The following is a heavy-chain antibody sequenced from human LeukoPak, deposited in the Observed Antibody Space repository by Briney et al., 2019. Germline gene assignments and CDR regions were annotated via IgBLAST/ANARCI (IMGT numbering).Heavy chain of an antibody. CDR1: GFSFSSAW. V-gene: IGHV3-15*01. D-gene: IGHD1-26*01. CDR2: TKSKVEGGTT. CDR3: TTWVGIEDYYMDV. J-gene: IGHJ6*03. Sequence: PGGSLRLSCAASGFSFSSAWMSWIRQAPGKGLEWVGHTKSKVEGGTTHYAAPVKGRFTISRDNSKNTLYLQTNSLKTEDTAVYYCTTWVGIEDYYMDVWGKGTTVTVS.